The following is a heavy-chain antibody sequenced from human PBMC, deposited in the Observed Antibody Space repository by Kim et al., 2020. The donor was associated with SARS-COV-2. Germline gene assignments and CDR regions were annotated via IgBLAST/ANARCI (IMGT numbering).Heavy chain of an antibody. CDR3: ARDRGDYYYMDV. Sequence: YYAEHVKGRFTISRDNSKSTLYLQMNSLRADDTAVYYCARDRGDYYYMDVWGKGTTVTVSS. J-gene: IGHJ6*03. V-gene: IGHV3-33*01. D-gene: IGHD1-26*01.